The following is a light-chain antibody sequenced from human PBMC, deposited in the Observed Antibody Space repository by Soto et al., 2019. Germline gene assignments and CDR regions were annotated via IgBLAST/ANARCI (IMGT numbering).Light chain of an antibody. J-gene: IGLJ2*01. CDR2: DVS. CDR1: SSDVGGYNY. Sequence: QSALTQPASVSGSPGQSITISCTGTSSDVGGYNYVSWYQQHPGKAPKLMIYDVSNRPSGVSNRFSGSKSGNTASLTISALQAEDEADYYCSSSTGRSTPVFGGGTKLTVL. V-gene: IGLV2-14*01. CDR3: SSSTGRSTPV.